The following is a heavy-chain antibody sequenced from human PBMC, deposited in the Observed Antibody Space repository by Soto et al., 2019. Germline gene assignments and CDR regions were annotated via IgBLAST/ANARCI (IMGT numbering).Heavy chain of an antibody. V-gene: IGHV1-24*01. Sequence: ASVKVSCKVSGYGLTGLSRQWARQAPGKGLEWMGGFDPEDGETIYAQKFQGRVTMTEDTATDTAYMELSSPRSEDTAVYYCATHRSGRFLEWLPEGSLGYWGQGTLVTVSS. J-gene: IGHJ4*02. CDR2: FDPEDGET. CDR1: GYGLTGLS. CDR3: ATHRSGRFLEWLPEGSLGY. D-gene: IGHD3-3*01.